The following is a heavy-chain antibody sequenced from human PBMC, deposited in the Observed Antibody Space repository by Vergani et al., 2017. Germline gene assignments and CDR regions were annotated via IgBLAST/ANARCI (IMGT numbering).Heavy chain of an antibody. Sequence: QVQLVQSGAEVKKPGSSVKVSCKASGGTFSSYAISWVRQAPGQGLEWMGGIIPIFGTANYAQKFQGRVTITADESTSTAYMELSSLRSEDTAVYYCARGLYYYGSGSYYNEVRGSFDPWGQGTLVTVSS. CDR1: GGTFSSYA. V-gene: IGHV1-69*01. J-gene: IGHJ5*02. D-gene: IGHD3-10*01. CDR3: ARGLYYYGSGSYYNEVRGSFDP. CDR2: IIPIFGTA.